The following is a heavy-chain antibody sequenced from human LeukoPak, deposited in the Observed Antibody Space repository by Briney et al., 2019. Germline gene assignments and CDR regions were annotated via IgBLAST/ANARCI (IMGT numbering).Heavy chain of an antibody. CDR2: VYYHGTT. J-gene: IGHJ4*02. CDR1: NGSISSRNHY. Sequence: SETLSLTCTVSNGSISSRNHYWGWIRQPPGKGLEWIGNVYYHGTTYYNPSLQSRVTISVDTSKNHFSLRLSSVTAADTAVYHSVRLYYYGSGTLMYYFDYWGQGALVTVSS. CDR3: VRLYYYGSGTLMYYFDY. V-gene: IGHV4-39*01. D-gene: IGHD3-10*01.